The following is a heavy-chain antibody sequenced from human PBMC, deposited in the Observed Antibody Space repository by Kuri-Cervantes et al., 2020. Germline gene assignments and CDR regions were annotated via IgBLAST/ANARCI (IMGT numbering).Heavy chain of an antibody. D-gene: IGHD4-17*01. CDR1: GFTFSSYG. Sequence: GESLKISCAASGFTFSSYGMHWVRQAPGKGLEWVAVIWYDGSNKYYADSVKGRFTISRDNSKNTLYLQMNSLRAEDTAVYYCARDPYYGDYVKTFDYWGQGTLVTVSS. CDR3: ARDPYYGDYVKTFDY. J-gene: IGHJ4*02. CDR2: IWYDGSNK. V-gene: IGHV3-33*08.